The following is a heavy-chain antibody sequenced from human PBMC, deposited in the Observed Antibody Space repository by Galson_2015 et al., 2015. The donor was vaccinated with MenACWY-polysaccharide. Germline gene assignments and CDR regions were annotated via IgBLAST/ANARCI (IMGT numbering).Heavy chain of an antibody. J-gene: IGHJ6*02. CDR3: ARETYYDFWSGYPTYYYYYGMDV. V-gene: IGHV1-8*01. D-gene: IGHD3-3*01. Sequence: SVKVSCKASGYTFTSYDINWVRQATGQGLEWMGWMNPNSGNTGYAQKFQGRVTMTRNTSISTAYMELSSLRSEDTAVYYCARETYYDFWSGYPTYYYYYGMDVWGQGTTVTVSS. CDR2: MNPNSGNT. CDR1: GYTFTSYD.